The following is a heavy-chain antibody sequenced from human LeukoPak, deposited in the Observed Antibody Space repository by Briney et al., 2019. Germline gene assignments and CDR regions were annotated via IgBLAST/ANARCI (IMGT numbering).Heavy chain of an antibody. V-gene: IGHV3-48*02. D-gene: IGHD1-26*01. Sequence: GGSLRLSCAASGFTFSSYAMNWVRQAPGKGLEWVSYIDSSSRSIYYADSVKGRFTISRDNAKNSLYPQMSSLRDEDTAVYYCARHIVPDYWGQGTLVTVSS. CDR2: IDSSSRSI. CDR1: GFTFSSYA. CDR3: ARHIVPDY. J-gene: IGHJ4*02.